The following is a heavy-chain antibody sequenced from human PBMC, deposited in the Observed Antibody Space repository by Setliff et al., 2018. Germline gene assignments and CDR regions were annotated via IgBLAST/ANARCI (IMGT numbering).Heavy chain of an antibody. CDR3: ARHKSNGSGSYPSLYMDV. CDR1: GGSISSGNYY. D-gene: IGHD3-10*01. Sequence: PSETLSLTCRVSGGSISSGNYYWGLIRQPPGKGLEWVATIYYSGSTYSNPSLKSRLIISVDAPDNQFSVKLSSVTAADTAVYYCARHKSNGSGSYPSLYMDVWGTGIMVTVSS. V-gene: IGHV4-39*01. J-gene: IGHJ6*03. CDR2: IYYSGST.